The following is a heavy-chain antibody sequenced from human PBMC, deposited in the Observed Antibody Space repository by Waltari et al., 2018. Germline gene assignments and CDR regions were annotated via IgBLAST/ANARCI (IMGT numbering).Heavy chain of an antibody. CDR1: GYTFTGYY. J-gene: IGHJ5*02. V-gene: IGHV1-2*02. CDR2: INPNSGGT. CDR3: ARARGCGGSCRNWFDP. D-gene: IGHD2-15*01. Sequence: QVQLVQSGAEVKKPGASVKVSCKASGYTFTGYYMHWVRQAPGQGLEWMGWINPNSGGTNYAQKFQGRVTMTRDTSISTAYMELSRLRSDDTAVYYCARARGCGGSCRNWFDPWGQGTLVTVSS.